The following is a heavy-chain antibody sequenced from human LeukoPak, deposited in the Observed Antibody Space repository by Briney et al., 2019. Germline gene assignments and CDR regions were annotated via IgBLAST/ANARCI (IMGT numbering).Heavy chain of an antibody. J-gene: IGHJ4*02. V-gene: IGHV4-34*01. Sequence: SETLSLACAVYGGSFSSYYWSWIRQPPGKGLEWIGEINHSGSTNYNPSLKSRVAISVDTSKNQFSLKLSSVTAADTAVYYCARRTVRSIAARPNFDYWGQGTLVTVSS. D-gene: IGHD6-6*01. CDR3: ARRTVRSIAARPNFDY. CDR2: INHSGST. CDR1: GGSFSSYY.